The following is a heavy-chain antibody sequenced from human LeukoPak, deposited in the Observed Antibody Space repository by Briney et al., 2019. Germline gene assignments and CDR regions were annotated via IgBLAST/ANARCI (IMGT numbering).Heavy chain of an antibody. V-gene: IGHV3-7*01. CDR3: ARDANYYDSRGENYFNY. CDR1: GFAFSSYW. J-gene: IGHJ4*02. Sequence: GGSLRLSCAASGFAFSSYWMSWVRQAPGKGLEWVANIKRDGGDTSYVDSVKGRFTISRDNAKNSLYLQLNSLRAEDTAVYYCARDANYYDSRGENYFNYWGQGTLVTVSS. CDR2: IKRDGGDT. D-gene: IGHD3-22*01.